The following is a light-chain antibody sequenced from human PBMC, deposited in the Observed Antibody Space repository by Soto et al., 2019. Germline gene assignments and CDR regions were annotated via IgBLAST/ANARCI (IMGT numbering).Light chain of an antibody. J-gene: IGKJ4*01. CDR2: GAS. Sequence: EVELTQSPATLSLSPGETATLSCRASQSVSSSYLAWYQQKPGQAPRLLIYGASSRATGIPDRFSGSGSGTDFTLTISRLEPEDFAVYYCQQYGSSPLTFGGGTKVDIK. CDR3: QQYGSSPLT. CDR1: QSVSSSY. V-gene: IGKV3-20*01.